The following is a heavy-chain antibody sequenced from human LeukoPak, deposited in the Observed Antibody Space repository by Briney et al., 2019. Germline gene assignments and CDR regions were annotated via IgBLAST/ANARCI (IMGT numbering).Heavy chain of an antibody. D-gene: IGHD3-10*01. CDR3: ARRGAPLKYGSGSYYKLIPWFDP. CDR2: FYYTVSS. V-gene: IGHV4-59*02. Sequence: SQTLSLTCTVSGGSATVLYWSWIRQSAGHGLGWIGYFYYTVSSSYNPSLRTRFTISLDKSKNQLSLKLSSVTLSHTPVYYCARRGAPLKYGSGSYYKLIPWFDPWGQGTLVTVSS. CDR1: GGSATVLY. J-gene: IGHJ5*02.